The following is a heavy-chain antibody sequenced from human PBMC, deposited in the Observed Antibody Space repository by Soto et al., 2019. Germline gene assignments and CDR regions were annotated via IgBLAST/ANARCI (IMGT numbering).Heavy chain of an antibody. Sequence: LSLTCSVSGGSFSSGSYSWSWIRQHPGKGLEWIANMYYKGSTFYNPSLKSRVTISIDTSKNQFSLRLSSVTAADTAVYYCARDPGEYGLDVWGQGTTVTVSS. V-gene: IGHV4-31*03. CDR3: ARDPGEYGLDV. CDR2: MYYKGST. CDR1: GGSFSSGSYS. J-gene: IGHJ6*02.